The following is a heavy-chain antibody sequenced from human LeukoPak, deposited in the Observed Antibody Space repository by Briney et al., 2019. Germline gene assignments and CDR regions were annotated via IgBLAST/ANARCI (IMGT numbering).Heavy chain of an antibody. CDR3: ARGIRGVIINDY. CDR2: VYYSGST. Sequence: PSETLSLTCTVSGGSISSSSYYWGWIRQPPGKGLEWIGSVYYSGSTYYNPSLKSRVTVSVDTSKNQFSLKLSSVTAADTAVYYCARGIRGVIINDYWGQGTLVTVSS. J-gene: IGHJ4*02. CDR1: GGSISSSSYY. V-gene: IGHV4-39*01. D-gene: IGHD3-10*01.